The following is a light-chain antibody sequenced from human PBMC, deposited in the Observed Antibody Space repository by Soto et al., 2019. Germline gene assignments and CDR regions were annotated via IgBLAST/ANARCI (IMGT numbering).Light chain of an antibody. Sequence: IQMTQSPSSLSASVGDRVTITCRASQDITDDLGWYQQKPGKAPKFLIYAASSLQSGVPSRFSGSGSGTDFTLTISSLQPEDFATYYCQQSYSTPRTFGQGTKVKI. V-gene: IGKV1-39*01. CDR1: QDITDD. CDR3: QQSYSTPRT. J-gene: IGKJ1*01. CDR2: AAS.